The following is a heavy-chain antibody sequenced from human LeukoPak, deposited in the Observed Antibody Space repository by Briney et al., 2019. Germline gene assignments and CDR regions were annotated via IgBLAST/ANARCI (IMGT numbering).Heavy chain of an antibody. CDR2: INSDGSST. D-gene: IGHD3-22*01. Sequence: PGGSLRLSCAASGFTFSDYSITWVRQAPGKGLEWVSRINSDGSSTTYADSVKGRFTISRDNDKNTLYLQMNRLRAEDTAVYYCAVPKLNYYDSSGYFFDYWGQGALVTVSS. V-gene: IGHV3-74*01. J-gene: IGHJ4*02. CDR1: GFTFSDYS. CDR3: AVPKLNYYDSSGYFFDY.